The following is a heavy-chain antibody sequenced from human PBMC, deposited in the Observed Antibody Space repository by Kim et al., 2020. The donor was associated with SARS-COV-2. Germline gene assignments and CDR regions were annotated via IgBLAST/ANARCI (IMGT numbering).Heavy chain of an antibody. CDR1: GFTFSSYA. V-gene: IGHV3-23*01. J-gene: IGHJ6*02. Sequence: GGSLRLSCAASGFTFSSYAMSWVRQAPGKGLEWVSAISGSGGSTYYADSVKGRFTISRDNSKNTLYLQMNSLRAEDTAVYYCAKVVGAYCGGDCWNYYGMDVWGQGATVTVSS. D-gene: IGHD2-21*02. CDR3: AKVVGAYCGGDCWNYYGMDV. CDR2: ISGSGGST.